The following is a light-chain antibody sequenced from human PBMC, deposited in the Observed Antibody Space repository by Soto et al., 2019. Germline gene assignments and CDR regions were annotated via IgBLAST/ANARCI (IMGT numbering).Light chain of an antibody. CDR2: EGS. CDR1: SSDVGSYNL. CDR3: CSYAGSNTKV. V-gene: IGLV2-23*01. J-gene: IGLJ1*01. Sequence: QSALTQPASVSGSPGQSITISCTRSSSDVGSYNLVSWYQQHPGKAPKLIIYEGSKRPSGVSNRFSGSKSGNTASLTISGLQAEDEADYYCCSYAGSNTKVFGTGTKLTVL.